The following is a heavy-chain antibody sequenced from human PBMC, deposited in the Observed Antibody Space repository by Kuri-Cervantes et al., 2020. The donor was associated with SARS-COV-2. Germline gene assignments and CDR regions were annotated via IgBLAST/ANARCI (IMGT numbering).Heavy chain of an antibody. CDR1: GYTFTSYG. CDR3: AREVDILTGYFFDY. Sequence: ASVKVSCKASGYTFTSYGISWVRQAPGQGLEWMGWISAYNGNTNYAQKLQGRVTMTTDTSTSTAYMELSRLRSDDTAVYYCAREVDILTGYFFDYWGQGTLVTVSS. CDR2: ISAYNGNT. D-gene: IGHD3-9*01. V-gene: IGHV1-18*01. J-gene: IGHJ4*02.